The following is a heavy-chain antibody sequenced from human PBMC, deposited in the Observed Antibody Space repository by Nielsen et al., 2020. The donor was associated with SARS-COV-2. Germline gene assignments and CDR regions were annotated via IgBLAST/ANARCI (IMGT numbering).Heavy chain of an antibody. CDR1: GGSISSSNW. CDR3: ASNQRRDWGVDY. CDR2: IYHSGST. Sequence: SETLSLTCAVSGGSISSSNWWSWVRQPPGKGLEWIGEIYHSGSTNYNPSLKSRVTISVDKSKNQFSLKLSSVIAADTAVYYCASNQRRDWGVDYWGQGTLVTVSS. J-gene: IGHJ4*02. D-gene: IGHD3-16*01. V-gene: IGHV4-4*02.